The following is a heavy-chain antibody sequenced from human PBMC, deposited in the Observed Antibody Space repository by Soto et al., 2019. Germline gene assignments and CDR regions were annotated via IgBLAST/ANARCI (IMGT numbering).Heavy chain of an antibody. J-gene: IGHJ6*01. CDR2: ISYDGSNK. Sequence: QVQLVESGGGVVQPGRSLRLSCAASGFTFSSYAMHWVRQAPGKGLEWVAVISYDGSNKYYADSVKGRFTISRDNSKNTLYLQMNSLRAEDTAVYYCARDECSGGSCYYYYGMDVW. CDR1: GFTFSSYA. CDR3: ARDECSGGSCYYYYGMDV. D-gene: IGHD2-15*01. V-gene: IGHV3-30-3*01.